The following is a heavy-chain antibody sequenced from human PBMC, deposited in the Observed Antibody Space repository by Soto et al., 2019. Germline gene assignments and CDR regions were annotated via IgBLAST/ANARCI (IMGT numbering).Heavy chain of an antibody. D-gene: IGHD2-15*01. Sequence: PGGSLRLSCAASGFTFSSYSMNWVRQAPGKGLEWVSYISSSSSTIYYADSVKGRFTISRDNAKNSLYLQMNSLRDEDTAVYYCAREPPPTRGYCSGGSCYDYYYKGMDVSDKGTTVTVSS. CDR1: GFTFSSYS. J-gene: IGHJ6*04. CDR3: AREPPPTRGYCSGGSCYDYYYKGMDV. CDR2: ISSSSSTI. V-gene: IGHV3-48*02.